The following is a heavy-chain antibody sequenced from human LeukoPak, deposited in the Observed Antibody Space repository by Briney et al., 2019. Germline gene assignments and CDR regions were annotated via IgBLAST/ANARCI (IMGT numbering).Heavy chain of an antibody. J-gene: IGHJ6*03. CDR2: IQYDGSNK. CDR1: GFTFSSYG. V-gene: IGHV3-30*02. Sequence: GGSLRLSCAASGFTFSSYGMHWVRQAPGKGLEWVAFIQYDGSNKYYADSVKGRFTISRDNSKNTLYLQINSLRAEDTAVYYCGKDYCNFGGVIVPDYYFYHLDVWGKGTTVTVSS. D-gene: IGHD3-16*02. CDR3: GKDYCNFGGVIVPDYYFYHLDV.